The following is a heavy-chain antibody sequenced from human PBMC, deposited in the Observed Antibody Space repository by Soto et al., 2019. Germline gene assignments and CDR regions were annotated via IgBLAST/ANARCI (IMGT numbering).Heavy chain of an antibody. CDR1: GFSISSYF. Sequence: QVELVESGGGVVQPGRSLRLSCAASGFSISSYFMHWVRQAPGKGLEWVALISYDGSNKYYADSVKGRFTISRDNSKNTLDLQMKSLRVEDTAVYYCARADLYYGMDVWGQGTTVTVSS. D-gene: IGHD6-19*01. J-gene: IGHJ6*02. CDR3: ARADLYYGMDV. CDR2: ISYDGSNK. V-gene: IGHV3-30-3*01.